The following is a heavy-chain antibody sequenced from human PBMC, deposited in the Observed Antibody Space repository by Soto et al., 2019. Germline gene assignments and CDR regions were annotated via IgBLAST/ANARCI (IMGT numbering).Heavy chain of an antibody. J-gene: IGHJ4*02. CDR2: INPNSGGT. CDR3: ARVTSDIVLMVYGFYDY. CDR1: GYPFTGYY. D-gene: IGHD2-8*01. V-gene: IGHV1-2*02. Sequence: GASVKVSCKASGYPFTGYYMHWVRQAPGQGLEWMGWINPNSGGTNYAQKFQGRVTMTRDTSISTAYMELSRLRSDDTAVYYCARVTSDIVLMVYGFYDYWGQGTLVTVSS.